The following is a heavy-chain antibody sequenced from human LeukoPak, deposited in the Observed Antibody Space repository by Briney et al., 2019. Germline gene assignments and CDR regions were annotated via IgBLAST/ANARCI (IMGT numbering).Heavy chain of an antibody. D-gene: IGHD1-26*01. Sequence: SQTLSLTCTVSGGSISSGSYYWSWIRQPAGKGLEWIGRIYTSGSTNYNPSLKSRVTISVDTSENQFSLKLSSVPAADTAVYYCARAPEEWELSYFNYWGQGTLVTVSS. CDR1: GGSISSGSYY. V-gene: IGHV4-61*02. CDR2: IYTSGST. J-gene: IGHJ4*02. CDR3: ARAPEEWELSYFNY.